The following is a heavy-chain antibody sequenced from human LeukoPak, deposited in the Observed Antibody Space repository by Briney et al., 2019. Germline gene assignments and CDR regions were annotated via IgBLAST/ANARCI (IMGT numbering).Heavy chain of an antibody. CDR3: ARALYSRGVINHYYYMDV. CDR1: GFTFSDYT. V-gene: IGHV3-21*06. J-gene: IGHJ6*03. D-gene: IGHD3-10*01. CDR2: ISRSSSYI. Sequence: GGSLRLSCVASGFTFSDYTINWVSQAPGKGLEWVSSISRSSSYIYYADSVEGRFSISRDNAKNSLYLQMNSLRAEDTAVYYCARALYSRGVINHYYYMDVWGKGTTVTVSS.